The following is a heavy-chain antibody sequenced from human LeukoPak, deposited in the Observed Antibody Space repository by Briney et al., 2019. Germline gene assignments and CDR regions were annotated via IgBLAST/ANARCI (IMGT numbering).Heavy chain of an antibody. D-gene: IGHD3-22*01. CDR2: TRNKANSYTT. Sequence: PGGSLRLSCAASGFTFSDHYMDWVRQDPGKGLEWVGRTRNKANSYTTEYAASVKGRFTISRDDSKNSLYLQMNSLKTEDTAVYYCAREFYDSSGYTLDYWGQGTLVTVSS. CDR3: AREFYDSSGYTLDY. CDR1: GFTFSDHY. V-gene: IGHV3-72*01. J-gene: IGHJ4*02.